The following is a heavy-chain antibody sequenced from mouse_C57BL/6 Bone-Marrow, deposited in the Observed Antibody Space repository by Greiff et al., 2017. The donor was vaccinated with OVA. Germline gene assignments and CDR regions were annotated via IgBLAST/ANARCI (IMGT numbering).Heavy chain of an antibody. CDR3: ARHEGEDGNYPYYFDY. D-gene: IGHD2-1*01. CDR2: FYPGSGSI. J-gene: IGHJ2*01. CDR1: GYTFTEYT. V-gene: IGHV1-62-2*01. Sequence: QVQLKESGAELVKPGASVKLSCKASGYTFTEYTIHWVKQRSGQGLEWIGWFYPGSGSIKYNEKFKDKATLSADKSSSTVYMELSRLTSEDSAVYFCARHEGEDGNYPYYFDYWGQGTTLTVSS.